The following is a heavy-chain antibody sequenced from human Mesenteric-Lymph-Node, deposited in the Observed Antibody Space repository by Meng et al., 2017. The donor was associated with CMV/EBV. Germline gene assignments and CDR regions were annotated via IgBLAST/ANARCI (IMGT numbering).Heavy chain of an antibody. CDR3: ARANRITIFSGPDWYFDL. Sequence: YTFTRYYLHWLRQAPGQGLEWVGWINPNSGGTNYAQKFQGWVTMTRDTSINTAYMELSRLRSDDTAVYYCARANRITIFSGPDWYFDLWGRGTLVTVSS. D-gene: IGHD3-9*01. CDR2: INPNSGGT. J-gene: IGHJ2*01. CDR1: YTFTRYY. V-gene: IGHV1-2*04.